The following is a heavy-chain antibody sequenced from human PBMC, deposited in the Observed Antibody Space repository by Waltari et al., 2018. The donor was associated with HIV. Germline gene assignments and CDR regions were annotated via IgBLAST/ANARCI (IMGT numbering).Heavy chain of an antibody. CDR1: GYNFINYW. D-gene: IGHD3-10*01. Sequence: EVQLVQSGAEVKKPGESLKTSCKLSGYNFINYWISWVRQMPGKGLEWVGRIDPCDSRTNYSPSFGGHVTLSGDKSSSTAYLQWSSRKASDTAMYYCVRQDSILGFGQLLNGGPFDYWGQGTLVTVSS. CDR3: VRQDSILGFGQLLNGGPFDY. V-gene: IGHV5-10-1*01. J-gene: IGHJ4*02. CDR2: IDPCDSRT.